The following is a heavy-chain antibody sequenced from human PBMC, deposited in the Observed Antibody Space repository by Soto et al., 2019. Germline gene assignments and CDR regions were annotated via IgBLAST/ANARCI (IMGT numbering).Heavy chain of an antibody. D-gene: IGHD6-13*01. CDR3: ARDFEGPIAAAGYYFDY. J-gene: IGHJ4*02. CDR2: IWYDGSNK. V-gene: IGHV3-33*01. CDR1: GFTFSSYG. Sequence: PGGSLRLSCAASGFTFSSYGMHWVRQAPGKGLEWVAVIWYDGSNKYYADSVKGRFTISRDNSKNTLYLQMNSLRAEDTAVYYCARDFEGPIAAAGYYFDYWGQGTLVTVSS.